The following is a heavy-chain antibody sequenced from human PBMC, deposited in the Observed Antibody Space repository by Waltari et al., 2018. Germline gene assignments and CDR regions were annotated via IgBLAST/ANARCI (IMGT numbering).Heavy chain of an antibody. CDR2: IKGDESEK. V-gene: IGHV3-7*03. D-gene: IGHD2-21*01. CDR3: ARSVVPIPGES. Sequence: EVQLVESGGGLVQPGGSLRLSCAASGFIFKNYWMSWVRQAPGKGPEWVANIKGDESEKYYGGSARGRFTISRDNARSLVHLEMNSLRAEDTAVYHCARSVVPIPGESWGQGTLVVVSS. CDR1: GFIFKNYW. J-gene: IGHJ4*02.